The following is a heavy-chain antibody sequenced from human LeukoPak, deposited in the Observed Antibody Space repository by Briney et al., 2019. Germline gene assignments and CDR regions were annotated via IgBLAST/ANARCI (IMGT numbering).Heavy chain of an antibody. Sequence: SETLSLSCTVSGGSISSYFWTWIRQPPGKGLEWIGYIYYIGSTNYNPSLKSRVTVSVDTSKNQFSLRLSSVTAADTAVYYCASTRRDGYPFDYWGQGTLVTVSS. V-gene: IGHV4-59*01. CDR1: GGSISSYF. D-gene: IGHD5-24*01. J-gene: IGHJ4*02. CDR3: ASTRRDGYPFDY. CDR2: IYYIGST.